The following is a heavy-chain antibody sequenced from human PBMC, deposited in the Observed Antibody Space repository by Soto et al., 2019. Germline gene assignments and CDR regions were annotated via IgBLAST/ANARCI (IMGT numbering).Heavy chain of an antibody. Sequence: ASVKVSCKASGYTFTGYYMHWVRQAPGQGLEWMGWINPNSGGTNYAQKFQGRVTMTRDTSISTAYMELSSLRSDDTAVYYCARDYESSGYYYVFHYYYGMDVWGQGTTVTVSS. J-gene: IGHJ6*02. CDR3: ARDYESSGYYYVFHYYYGMDV. CDR1: GYTFTGYY. V-gene: IGHV1-2*02. D-gene: IGHD3-22*01. CDR2: INPNSGGT.